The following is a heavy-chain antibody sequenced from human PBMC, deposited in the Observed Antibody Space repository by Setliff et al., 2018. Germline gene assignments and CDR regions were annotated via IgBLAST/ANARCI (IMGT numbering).Heavy chain of an antibody. V-gene: IGHV4-39*01. CDR1: GGSINSGVYY. Sequence: PSETLSLTCTVSGGSINSGVYYWGWIRQPPGKGLEWTGRIYHGGKTYYNTSLESRLTISVDTSKNQFSLKLRSVTAADTAVYYCARTGTYRYFDSWGQGTLVTVSS. D-gene: IGHD1-1*01. J-gene: IGHJ4*02. CDR3: ARTGTYRYFDS. CDR2: IYHGGKT.